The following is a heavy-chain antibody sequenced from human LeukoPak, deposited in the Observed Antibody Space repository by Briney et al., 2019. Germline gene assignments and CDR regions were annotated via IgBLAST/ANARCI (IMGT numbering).Heavy chain of an antibody. CDR3: ARPYCSSTSCYDWDDY. D-gene: IGHD2-2*01. V-gene: IGHV4-34*01. CDR2: INHSGGT. Sequence: SETLSLTCAVYGGSFSGYYWSWIRQPPGKGLEWIGGINHSGGTNYNPSLKSRVTISVDTSKNQFSLKLSSVTAADTAVYYCARPYCSSTSCYDWDDYWGQGTLVTVSS. J-gene: IGHJ4*02. CDR1: GGSFSGYY.